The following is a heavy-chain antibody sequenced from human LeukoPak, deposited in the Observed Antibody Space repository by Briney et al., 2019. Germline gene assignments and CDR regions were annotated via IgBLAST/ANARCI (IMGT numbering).Heavy chain of an antibody. Sequence: AASVKVSCKASGYTFTRYDIQWVRQATGRGREGMGWMNPNSGKSDFAQKFRGRVTMTRDTSISTAYMELGSLSSEDTAVYYCARGPPFRGSQGWFDPWGQGTLVIVSS. CDR2: MNPNSGKS. J-gene: IGHJ5*02. CDR1: GYTFTRYD. V-gene: IGHV1-8*01. D-gene: IGHD1-26*01. CDR3: ARGPPFRGSQGWFDP.